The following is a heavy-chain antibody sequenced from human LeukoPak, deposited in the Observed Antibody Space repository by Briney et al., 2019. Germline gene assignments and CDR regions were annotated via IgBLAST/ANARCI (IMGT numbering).Heavy chain of an antibody. CDR3: ARGNVDIVATIWPDAFDI. V-gene: IGHV4-34*01. J-gene: IGHJ3*02. CDR1: GGSFSAYS. CDR2: INHSGST. D-gene: IGHD5-12*01. Sequence: SETLSLTCAVYGGSFSAYSWSWIRQPPGKGLEWIGEINHSGSTYYNPSLKSRVTISVDRSKNQFSLKLSSVTAADTAVYYCARGNVDIVATIWPDAFDIWGQGTMVTVSS.